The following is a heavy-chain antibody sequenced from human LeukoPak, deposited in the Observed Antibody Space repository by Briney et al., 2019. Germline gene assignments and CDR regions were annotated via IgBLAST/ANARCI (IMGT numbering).Heavy chain of an antibody. CDR1: GGSISSGGYY. J-gene: IGHJ5*02. CDR3: ARITVTGNWFDP. D-gene: IGHD4-11*01. V-gene: IGHV4-31*03. Sequence: SGTLSLTCTVSGGSISSGGYYWSWIRQHPGEGLEWIGYIYYSGSTYYNPSLKSRVTISVDTSNNQFSLKLSSVTAADTAVYYCARITVTGNWFDPWGQGTLVTVSS. CDR2: IYYSGST.